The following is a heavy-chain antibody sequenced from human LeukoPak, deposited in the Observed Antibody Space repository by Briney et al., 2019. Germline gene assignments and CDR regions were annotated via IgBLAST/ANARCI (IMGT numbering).Heavy chain of an antibody. CDR1: GFTFNKYS. Sequence: GGSLRLSCAASGFTFNKYSMNWVRQAPGKGLEWVSSISTSSSYIYYADSVKGRFTISRDNAKNSLYLQMNSLRAEDTAVFYCARLRWEQTGYSSDYWGQGTLVTVSS. J-gene: IGHJ4*02. CDR2: ISTSSSYI. D-gene: IGHD4-23*01. V-gene: IGHV3-21*06. CDR3: ARLRWEQTGYSSDY.